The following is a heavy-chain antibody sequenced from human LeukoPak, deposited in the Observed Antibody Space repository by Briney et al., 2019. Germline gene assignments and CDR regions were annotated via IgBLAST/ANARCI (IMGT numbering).Heavy chain of an antibody. CDR2: INPSGGST. V-gene: IGHV1-46*01. CDR3: ARRALYSSGWYYYYYYMDV. D-gene: IGHD6-19*01. J-gene: IGHJ6*03. CDR1: GYTFTSYA. Sequence: ASVKVSCKASGYTFTSYAMNWVRQAPGQGLEWMGIINPSGGSTSYAQKFQGRVTMTRDMSTSTVYMELSSLRSEDTAVYYCARRALYSSGWYYYYYYMDVWGKGTTVTVSS.